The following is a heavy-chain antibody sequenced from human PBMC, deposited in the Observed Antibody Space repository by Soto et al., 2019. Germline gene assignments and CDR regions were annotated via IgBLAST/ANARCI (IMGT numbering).Heavy chain of an antibody. J-gene: IGHJ4*02. D-gene: IGHD4-17*01. V-gene: IGHV3-48*03. CDR2: ISTSGSTT. CDR1: GFTFSSHE. CDR3: AREGSDYRGYDLDY. Sequence: EVQVVESGGGLVQPGGSLRLSCAASGFTFSSHEMSWVRQPPGKGLEWVSYISTSGSTTWYTDSVKGRFTVSRDNAKNSLYLQMNSLRAEDTAVYYCAREGSDYRGYDLDYWGQGTLVTVSS.